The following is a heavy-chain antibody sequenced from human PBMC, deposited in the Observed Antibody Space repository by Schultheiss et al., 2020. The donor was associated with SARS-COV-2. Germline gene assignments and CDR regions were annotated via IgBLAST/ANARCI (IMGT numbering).Heavy chain of an antibody. CDR1: DSSISSGYY. CDR3: ARDGLRTTVTFDL. Sequence: SQTLSLTCGVSDSSISSGYYWGWIRQPPGKGLEWIGEINHSGSTNYNPSLKSRVTISVDTSKNQFSLKLSSVTAADTAVYYCARDGLRTTVTFDLWGRGTLVTVSS. CDR2: INHSGST. V-gene: IGHV4-38-2*02. D-gene: IGHD4-17*01. J-gene: IGHJ2*01.